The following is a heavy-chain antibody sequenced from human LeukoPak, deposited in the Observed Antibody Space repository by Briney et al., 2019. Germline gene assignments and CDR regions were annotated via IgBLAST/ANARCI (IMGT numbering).Heavy chain of an antibody. CDR3: ARVEQQLVLEP. J-gene: IGHJ5*02. Sequence: PGGSLRLSCAASGFTFSSYSMNWVRQAPEKGLEWVANIKPSGSEKHYADSVEGRFTIFRDNAKNSLYLQMNSLRAEDTAVYYCARVEQQLVLEPWGQGTLVTVSS. V-gene: IGHV3-7*04. D-gene: IGHD6-13*01. CDR2: IKPSGSEK. CDR1: GFTFSSYS.